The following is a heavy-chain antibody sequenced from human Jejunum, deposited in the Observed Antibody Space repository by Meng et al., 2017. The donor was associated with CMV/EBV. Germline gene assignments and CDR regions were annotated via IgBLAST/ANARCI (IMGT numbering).Heavy chain of an antibody. J-gene: IGHJ6*02. Sequence: YHMSWVRQAPGMGLEWVSGISASGFSTYDADSVKGRFTISRDNSKNTLYLQMKSLRAGDTAVYYCARDAGYSTSAGFAFYNGMDVWGQGTTVTVSS. D-gene: IGHD6-13*01. CDR2: ISASGFST. CDR3: ARDAGYSTSAGFAFYNGMDV. V-gene: IGHV3-23*01. CDR1: YH.